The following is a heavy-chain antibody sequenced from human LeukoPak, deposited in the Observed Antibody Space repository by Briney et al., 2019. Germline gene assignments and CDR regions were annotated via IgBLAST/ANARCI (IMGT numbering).Heavy chain of an antibody. CDR3: TRDRSRAEDD. CDR1: GFTFSGHW. CDR2: INQGGSDK. D-gene: IGHD1-14*01. J-gene: IGHJ4*02. Sequence: AGGSLRLSCAAAGFTFSGHWMSWVRQAPGKGLEWVANINQGGSDKYYVDSVKGRFTISRDNANNLLYLQMNRLRGEDTAVYYCTRDRSRAEDDWGQGTLVTVSS. V-gene: IGHV3-7*01.